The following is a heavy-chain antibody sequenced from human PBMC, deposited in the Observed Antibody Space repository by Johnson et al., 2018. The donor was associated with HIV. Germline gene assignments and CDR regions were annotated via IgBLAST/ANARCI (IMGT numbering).Heavy chain of an antibody. CDR3: ARDPGWFGEPGDAFDI. Sequence: QVQLVESGGGVVQPGRYLRLSCAASGFTFSSYAMHWVRQAPGKGLEWVAVISYDGSNKYYEDSVKGRFTISRDNSKNTLYLQMNSLRAEDTAVYYCARDPGWFGEPGDAFDIWGQGTMVTVSS. CDR2: ISYDGSNK. J-gene: IGHJ3*02. D-gene: IGHD3-10*01. CDR1: GFTFSSYA. V-gene: IGHV3-30-3*01.